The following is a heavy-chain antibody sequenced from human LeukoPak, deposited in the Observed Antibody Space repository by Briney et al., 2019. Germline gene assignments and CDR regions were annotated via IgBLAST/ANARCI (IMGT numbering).Heavy chain of an antibody. J-gene: IGHJ5*02. D-gene: IGHD4-17*01. CDR2: ISGSGGST. CDR3: ARLQATVTSNWFDP. Sequence: GGSLRLSCAASGFTFSSYAMSWVRQATWKGLEWVSAISGSGGSTYYADSVKGRFTISRDNSKNTLYLQMNSLRAEDTAVYYCARLQATVTSNWFDPWGQGTLVTVSS. V-gene: IGHV3-23*01. CDR1: GFTFSSYA.